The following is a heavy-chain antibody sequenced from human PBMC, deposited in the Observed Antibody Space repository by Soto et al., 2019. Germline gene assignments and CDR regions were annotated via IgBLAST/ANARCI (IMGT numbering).Heavy chain of an antibody. V-gene: IGHV4-59*01. D-gene: IGHD5-12*01. J-gene: IGHJ6*02. CDR3: ARAVGGYDYDYYGMDV. CDR1: GGSIRNYY. CDR2: TAHSGGT. Sequence: QVQLQESGPRLVKPSETLSLTCTVSGGSIRNYYWNWIRQPPGKGLEWIGYTAHSGGTNYNPSLKSRVTIPVAMSKDQFSLKVTSVSAADTAVYYCARAVGGYDYDYYGMDVWGQGTTVTVSS.